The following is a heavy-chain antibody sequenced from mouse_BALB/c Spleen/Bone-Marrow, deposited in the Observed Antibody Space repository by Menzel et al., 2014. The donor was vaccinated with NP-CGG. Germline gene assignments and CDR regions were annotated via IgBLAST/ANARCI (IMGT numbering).Heavy chain of an antibody. CDR3: SRQEGYAMDY. V-gene: IGHV5-9-3*01. Sequence: EVQRVESGGGLVKPGGSLKLSCAASGFTFSSYAMSWVRQTPEKRLEWVATISSGGTYTYSPDSVKGRFTISRDNAKDTLNLQMSSLRSEDTAMYHCSRQEGYAMDYWGQGTSVTVSS. CDR1: GFTFSSYA. J-gene: IGHJ4*01. CDR2: ISSGGTYT.